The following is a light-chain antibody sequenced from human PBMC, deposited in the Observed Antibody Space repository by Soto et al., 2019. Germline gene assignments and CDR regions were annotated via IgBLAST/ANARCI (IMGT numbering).Light chain of an antibody. V-gene: IGKV3-11*01. Sequence: IVLTQSPATLSVSPGERATLSCRASQGVSSYLAWYQQKPGQAPRLLIYDASTRATGIPARFSGSGSGTDFTLTISSLEPEDFAVYYCQQRSNWSLTFGGGTKVDIK. J-gene: IGKJ4*01. CDR1: QGVSSY. CDR2: DAS. CDR3: QQRSNWSLT.